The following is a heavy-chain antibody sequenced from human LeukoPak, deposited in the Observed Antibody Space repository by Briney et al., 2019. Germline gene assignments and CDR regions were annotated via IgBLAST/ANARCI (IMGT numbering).Heavy chain of an antibody. D-gene: IGHD1-26*01. J-gene: IGHJ4*02. V-gene: IGHV3-48*01. CDR1: ECTFSSYS. CDR2: ITNSGNSK. Sequence: SGGSLRLSCAASECTFSSYSMNWVRQAPGKGLEWVSYITNSGNSKSYADSVKGRFTISRDNSKNTLYLQMNSLRAEDTAVYYCAKGPYSGSPYYFDYWGQGTLVTVSS. CDR3: AKGPYSGSPYYFDY.